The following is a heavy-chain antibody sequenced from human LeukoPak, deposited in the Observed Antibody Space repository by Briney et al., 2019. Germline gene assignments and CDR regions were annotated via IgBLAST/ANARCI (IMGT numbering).Heavy chain of an antibody. D-gene: IGHD6-13*01. Sequence: QPGGSLRLSCAASGFTFTSYAMSWVRQAPGKGLEWVSAISGSGGSTYYADSVKGRFTISRDNSKNTLYLQMNSLRAEDTAVYYCAKPRPSYSSSWYDHWGQGTLATVSS. CDR2: ISGSGGST. CDR3: AKPRPSYSSSWYDH. J-gene: IGHJ5*02. V-gene: IGHV3-23*01. CDR1: GFTFTSYA.